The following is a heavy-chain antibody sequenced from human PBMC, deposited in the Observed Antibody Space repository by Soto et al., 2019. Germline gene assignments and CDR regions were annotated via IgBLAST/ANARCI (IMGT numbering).Heavy chain of an antibody. J-gene: IGHJ6*02. CDR3: AKNGQPTYYYYGLDV. CDR2: ISGYNGDT. D-gene: IGHD2-8*01. CDR1: GYTFTRYG. V-gene: IGHV1-18*01. Sequence: QGQLVQSEAEVKKPGASVKVSCKASGYTFTRYGISWVRQAPGQGLEWLGWISGYNGDTNYAQKFQDRVSMTIDTSTGTAYMELRRLTSDDTAVYYCAKNGQPTYYYYGLDVWGQGTKVTVSS.